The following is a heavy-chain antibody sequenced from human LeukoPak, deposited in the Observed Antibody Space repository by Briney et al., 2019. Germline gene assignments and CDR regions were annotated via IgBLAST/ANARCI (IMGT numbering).Heavy chain of an antibody. Sequence: GGSLRLSCAASGFTFSNAGMSWVRQAPGKGLDWVGRIKSKRDGGQTNYAAPVKGRFTISRDDSNNTLYLQMNSLKTEDTAVYYCTTDRDDILTGLTDYWGQGTLVTVSS. CDR3: TTDRDDILTGLTDY. CDR2: IKSKRDGGQT. V-gene: IGHV3-15*01. CDR1: GFTFSNAG. J-gene: IGHJ4*02. D-gene: IGHD3-9*01.